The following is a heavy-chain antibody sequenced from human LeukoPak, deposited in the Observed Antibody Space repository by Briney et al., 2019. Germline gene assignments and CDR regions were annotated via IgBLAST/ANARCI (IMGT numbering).Heavy chain of an antibody. J-gene: IGHJ4*02. V-gene: IGHV3-23*01. CDR3: AKDVNWYSSGWDPIDD. D-gene: IGHD6-19*01. CDR2: IRDSVRERGGRT. Sequence: GGSLTLSCSGSGFSFSYYSMSWVRQPPGKGLEWVSGIRDSVRERGGRTHYADSVKGRSTISRDNSKNPLYLQMNRQRAEGTAVYYCAKDVNWYSSGWDPIDDWGQGTLVTVSS. CDR1: GFSFSYYS.